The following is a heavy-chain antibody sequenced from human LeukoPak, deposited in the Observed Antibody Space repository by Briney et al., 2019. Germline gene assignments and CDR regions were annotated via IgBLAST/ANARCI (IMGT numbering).Heavy chain of an antibody. Sequence: PGGSLRLSCAASGFTFSSYAMSWVRQAPGKGREWVSAISGSGGSTYYADSVKGRFTISRDNSKNTLYLQMNSLRAEDTAVYYCAKSGGSHHAFDYWGQGTLVTVSS. D-gene: IGHD3-16*01. J-gene: IGHJ4*02. CDR3: AKSGGSHHAFDY. CDR1: GFTFSSYA. CDR2: ISGSGGST. V-gene: IGHV3-23*01.